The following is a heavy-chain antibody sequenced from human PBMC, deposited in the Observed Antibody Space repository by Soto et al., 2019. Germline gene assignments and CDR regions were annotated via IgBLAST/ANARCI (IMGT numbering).Heavy chain of an antibody. J-gene: IGHJ6*02. CDR2: INPNSGGT. CDR1: GYTFTGYY. D-gene: IGHD6-13*01. V-gene: IGHV1-2*04. CDR3: ARYSSSSFYGMDV. Sequence: ASVKVSCKASGYTFTGYYMHGVRQAPGQGLEWMGWINPNSGGTNYAQKFQGWVTMTRDTSISTAYMELSRLRSDDTAVYYCARYSSSSFYGMDVWGQGTTVTVSS.